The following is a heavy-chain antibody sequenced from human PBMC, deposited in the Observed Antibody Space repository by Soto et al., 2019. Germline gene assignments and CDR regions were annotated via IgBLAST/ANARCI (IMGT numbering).Heavy chain of an antibody. Sequence: QVQLVQSGAEVKKPGSSVKVSCKASGGTFSSYAISWVRQAPGQGLEWMGGIIPIPDTTNYAQNFQGRGTITADESTSTAYMELSSLRSEDTAVYYCARSQGSSTSLEIYYYYYYGMDVWGQGTTVTVSS. D-gene: IGHD2-2*01. CDR1: GGTFSSYA. V-gene: IGHV1-69*01. J-gene: IGHJ6*02. CDR2: IIPIPDTT. CDR3: ARSQGSSTSLEIYYYYYYGMDV.